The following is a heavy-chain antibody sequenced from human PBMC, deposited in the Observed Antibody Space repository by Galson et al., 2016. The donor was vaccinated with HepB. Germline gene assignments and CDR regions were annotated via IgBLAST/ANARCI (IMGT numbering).Heavy chain of an antibody. D-gene: IGHD2-21*01. V-gene: IGHV3-15*01. CDR1: VFTFTNAW. Sequence: SLRLSCAASVFTFTNAWMTWVRQTPGRGLEWVGHIKSEDQGRTTDYAAPVKGRFTISRDDSTNRVYLQMSGLQTDDTGVYYCVRGLPSHWDDAFEIWGQGTMVTVSS. J-gene: IGHJ3*02. CDR3: VRGLPSHWDDAFEI. CDR2: IKSEDQGRTT.